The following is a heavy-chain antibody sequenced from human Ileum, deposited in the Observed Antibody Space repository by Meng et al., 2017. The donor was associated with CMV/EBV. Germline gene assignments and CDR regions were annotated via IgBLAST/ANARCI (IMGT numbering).Heavy chain of an antibody. CDR3: ARASRSITIFGVVQTGFDP. D-gene: IGHD3-3*01. CDR1: VSSGSYY. J-gene: IGHJ5*02. V-gene: IGHV4-61*01. CDR2: IYYSGST. Sequence: VSSGSYYWRWIRQPPGKGLEWIGYIYYSGSTNYNPSLKSRVTISVDTSKNQFSLKLSSVTAADTAVYYCARASRSITIFGVVQTGFDPWGQGTLVTVSS.